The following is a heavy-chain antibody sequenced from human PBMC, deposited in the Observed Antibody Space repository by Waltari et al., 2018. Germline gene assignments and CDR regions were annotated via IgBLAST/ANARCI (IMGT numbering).Heavy chain of an antibody. J-gene: IGHJ6*02. Sequence: EVQLVESGGGLVQPGGSLRLSCAASGFTFSSYEMNWVRQAPGQGLEWVSYISSSGSTIYYADSVKGRFTISRDNAKNSLYLQMNSLRAEDTAVYYCARKQYYDFWSGYDYYYYGMDVWGQGTTVTVSS. CDR2: ISSSGSTI. CDR1: GFTFSSYE. CDR3: ARKQYYDFWSGYDYYYYGMDV. V-gene: IGHV3-48*03. D-gene: IGHD3-3*01.